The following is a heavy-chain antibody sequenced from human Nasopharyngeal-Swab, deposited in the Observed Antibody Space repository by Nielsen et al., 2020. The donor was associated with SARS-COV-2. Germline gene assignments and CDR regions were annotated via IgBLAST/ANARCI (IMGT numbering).Heavy chain of an antibody. CDR1: GGTFSRYA. CDR2: LIPIFGTA. V-gene: IGHV1-69*13. CDR3: ARRPYSSSSGDYYYGMDV. J-gene: IGHJ6*02. Sequence: SVKVSCKASGGTFSRYAISWVRQAPGQGLEWMGGLIPIFGTANYAQKLQGRVTITADESTSTAYMELSSLRSEDTAVYYCARRPYSSSSGDYYYGMDVWGQGTTVTVSS. D-gene: IGHD6-6*01.